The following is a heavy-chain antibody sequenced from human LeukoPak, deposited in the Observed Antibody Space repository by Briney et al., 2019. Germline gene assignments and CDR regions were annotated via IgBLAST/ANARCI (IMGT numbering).Heavy chain of an antibody. CDR2: INHSGST. CDR3: ARSTGFGYDFWSGPLYYFDC. V-gene: IGHV4-34*01. D-gene: IGHD3-3*01. CDR1: GGSFSGYY. Sequence: PSETLSLTCAVYGGSFSGYYWSWIRQPPGKGLEWIGEINHSGSTNYNPSLKSRVTISVDTSKNQSSLKLSSVTAADTAVYYCARSTGFGYDFWSGPLYYFDCWGQGTLVTVSS. J-gene: IGHJ4*02.